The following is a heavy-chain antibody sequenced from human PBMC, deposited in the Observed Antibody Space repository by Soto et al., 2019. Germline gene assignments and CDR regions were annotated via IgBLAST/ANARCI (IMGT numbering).Heavy chain of an antibody. J-gene: IGHJ3*01. CDR2: INAGKGNT. Sequence: GASVKGSCTASGYTFTKYIIHWVRQAPGQRLEWMGWINAGKGNTKYSQKFQGRVTITRDTSASKAYMELRSLRSEDTAVYYCARDRGGTTVVTEGDSFQSRGPGTMVTVSS. V-gene: IGHV1-3*01. CDR1: GYTFTKYI. CDR3: ARDRGGTTVVTEGDSFQS. D-gene: IGHD4-17*01.